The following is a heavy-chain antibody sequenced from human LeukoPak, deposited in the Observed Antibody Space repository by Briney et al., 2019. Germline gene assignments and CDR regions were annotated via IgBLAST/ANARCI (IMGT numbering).Heavy chain of an antibody. D-gene: IGHD1-26*01. CDR3: ATDRVGATLPDY. J-gene: IGHJ4*02. V-gene: IGHV1-69*04. CDR1: GGTFSFYA. Sequence: SVKVSCKASGGTFSFYAINWVRQAPGQGLEWMGRIIPIPGMANYAQKFQGRVTITADSSTSTAYMELSSLRSEDTAVYYCATDRVGATLPDYWGQGTLVTVSS. CDR2: IIPIPGMA.